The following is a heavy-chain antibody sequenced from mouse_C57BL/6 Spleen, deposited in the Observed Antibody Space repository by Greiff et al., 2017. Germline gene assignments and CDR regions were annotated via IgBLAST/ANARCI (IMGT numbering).Heavy chain of an antibody. V-gene: IGHV1-15*01. D-gene: IGHD2-1*01. J-gene: IGHJ2*01. CDR3: TREEIYYGNYFDC. CDR2: IDPETGGT. CDR1: GYTFTDYE. Sequence: QVQLQQSGAELVRPGASVTLSCKASGYTFTDYEMHWVKQTPVHGLEWIGAIDPETGGTAYNQKFKGKAILTADKSSSTAYMELRSLTSEDSAVYYCTREEIYYGNYFDCRGQGTTRTVSS.